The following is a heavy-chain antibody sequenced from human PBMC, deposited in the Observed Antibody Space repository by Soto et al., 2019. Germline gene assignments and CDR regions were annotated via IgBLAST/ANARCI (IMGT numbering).Heavy chain of an antibody. CDR1: GDSISSYY. CDR3: ARGHLGITTTGTWYDFDY. Sequence: KPSETLSLTCTVSGDSISSYYWTWIRQPPGKGLEYIGYIYYSGRTYYNPSPKSRVTISVDTSKNQFSLKLSSVTAADTAVYYCARGHLGITTTGTWYDFDYWGQGTLVTVSS. V-gene: IGHV4-59*01. D-gene: IGHD2-15*01. J-gene: IGHJ4*02. CDR2: IYYSGRT.